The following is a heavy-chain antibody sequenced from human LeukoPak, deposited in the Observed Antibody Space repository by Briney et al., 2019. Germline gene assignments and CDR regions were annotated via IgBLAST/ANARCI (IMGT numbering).Heavy chain of an antibody. V-gene: IGHV4-61*02. J-gene: IGHJ3*02. CDR1: GGSISSGSYY. CDR2: IYTSGST. Sequence: SETLSLTCTVSGGSISSGSYYWSWIRQPAGKELEWIGRIYTSGSTNYSPSLKSRVTISVDTSKNQLSLKLTSVTAADTAVYYCARDGCSSTSCYLDYQDAFDIWGQGTMVTVSS. D-gene: IGHD2-2*01. CDR3: ARDGCSSTSCYLDYQDAFDI.